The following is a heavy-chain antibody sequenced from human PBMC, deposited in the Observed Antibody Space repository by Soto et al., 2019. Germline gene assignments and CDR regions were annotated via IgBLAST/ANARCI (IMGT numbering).Heavy chain of an antibody. CDR3: ARDINRKEGYYDILTGYYAMYV. CDR1: GFTFSSYG. CDR2: IWYDGSNK. J-gene: IGHJ6*02. V-gene: IGHV3-33*01. Sequence: PGGSLRLSCAASGFTFSSYGMHWVRQAPGKGLEWVAVIWYDGSNKYYADSVKGRFTISRDNSKNTLYLQMNSLRAEDTAVYYCARDINRKEGYYDILTGYYAMYVWGQGTTVTVSS. D-gene: IGHD3-9*01.